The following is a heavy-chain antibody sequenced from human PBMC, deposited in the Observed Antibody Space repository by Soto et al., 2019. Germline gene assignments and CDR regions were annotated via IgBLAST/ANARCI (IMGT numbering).Heavy chain of an antibody. CDR2: FIPIFGTA. CDR1: GRPFSSYA. V-gene: IGHV1-69*13. Sequence: SVKVSCKASGRPFSSYAISWVRQAPGQGLEWMGGFIPIFGTANYAQKFQGRVTITADESTSTAYMELSSLRSEDTAVYYCARDGGGNCSGGSCYDVSYYYGMDVWGQGTTVTVSS. CDR3: ARDGGGNCSGGSCYDVSYYYGMDV. D-gene: IGHD2-15*01. J-gene: IGHJ6*02.